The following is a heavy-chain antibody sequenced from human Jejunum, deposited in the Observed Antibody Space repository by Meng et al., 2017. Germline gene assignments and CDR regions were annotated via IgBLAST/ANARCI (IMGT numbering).Heavy chain of an antibody. V-gene: IGHV3-30*04. CDR3: ARSTYFYGSGSAIY. CDR2: ISSDGSDI. CDR1: GFIFSHYA. Sequence: GESLKISCAASGFIFSHYAMHWVRQAPGKGLEWVAGISSDGSDIKYSDSVKGRFTISRDNFASTLYLQMNSLRPEDRASYLCARSTYFYGSGSAIYWGQGTLVTVSS. J-gene: IGHJ4*02. D-gene: IGHD3-10*01.